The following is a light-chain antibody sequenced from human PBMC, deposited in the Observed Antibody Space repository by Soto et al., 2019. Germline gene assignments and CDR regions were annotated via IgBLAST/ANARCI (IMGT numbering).Light chain of an antibody. CDR3: QVWDYDTDHFV. J-gene: IGLJ1*01. V-gene: IGLV3-21*02. Sequence: SFDLTQAPAVSVAPGQTARIGCGGDNIGSKSVHWYQQRPGQAPVLVVYADGDRPSGIPERFSGSNPGNTATLTISRVEAGDEADYYCQVWDYDTDHFVFGPGTKVTVL. CDR2: ADG. CDR1: NIGSKS.